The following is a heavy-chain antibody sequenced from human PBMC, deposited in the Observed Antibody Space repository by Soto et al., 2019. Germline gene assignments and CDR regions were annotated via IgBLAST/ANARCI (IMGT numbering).Heavy chain of an antibody. CDR1: GFTFSNYA. V-gene: IGHV3-23*01. CDR3: GTPGFDY. J-gene: IGHJ4*02. CDR2: ISGSGGAT. Sequence: EVQLLESGGGLVQPGGSLRLSCAASGFTFSNYAFSYVRQAPGKGLEWVSAISGSGGATYYADSVKGRFSISRDNSKYTLYLQMNSLRVEDTAVYYCGTPGFDYWGQGTLVTVSS.